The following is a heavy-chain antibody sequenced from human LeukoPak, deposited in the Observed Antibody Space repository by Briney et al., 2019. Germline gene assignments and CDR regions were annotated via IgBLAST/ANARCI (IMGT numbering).Heavy chain of an antibody. CDR2: IYPGGSDT. D-gene: IGHD6-19*01. CDR3: ARQGSGWSPPYYFDY. J-gene: IGHJ4*02. Sequence: GESLKISCKGSGYSFTGYWIGWVRQMPGKGLEWMGIIYPGGSDTRYSPSFQGQVTISADMSISTAYLQWSSLKASDTAMYYCARQGSGWSPPYYFDYWGQGTLVTVSS. CDR1: GYSFTGYW. V-gene: IGHV5-51*01.